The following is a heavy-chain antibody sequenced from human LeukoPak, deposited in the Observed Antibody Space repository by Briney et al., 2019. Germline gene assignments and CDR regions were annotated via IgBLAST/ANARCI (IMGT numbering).Heavy chain of an antibody. D-gene: IGHD1-26*01. V-gene: IGHV3-66*01. J-gene: IGHJ4*02. CDR3: ARVRQGAFDY. Sequence: GGSLRLSCAASGFTVSSNYMSWVRQAPVKGLEWVSLIYSGGSTYHADFVKGRFTISGDNSKNMLYLQMSSLRAEDTAAYYCARVRQGAFDYWGQGTPVTVSS. CDR1: GFTVSSNY. CDR2: IYSGGST.